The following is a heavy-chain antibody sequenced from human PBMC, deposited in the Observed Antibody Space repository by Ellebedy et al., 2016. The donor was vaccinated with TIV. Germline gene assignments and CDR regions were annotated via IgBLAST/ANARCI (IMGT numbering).Heavy chain of an antibody. CDR3: ARDPLERDDYGDWEYYFDY. CDR2: INAGNGNT. V-gene: IGHV1-3*01. Sequence: ASVKVSCKASGYTFTGYYMHWVRQAPGQRLEWMGWINAGNGNTKYSQKFQGRITITRDTSASTAYMELSSLRSEDTAVYYCARDPLERDDYGDWEYYFDYWGQGTLVTVSS. CDR1: GYTFTGYY. D-gene: IGHD4-17*01. J-gene: IGHJ4*02.